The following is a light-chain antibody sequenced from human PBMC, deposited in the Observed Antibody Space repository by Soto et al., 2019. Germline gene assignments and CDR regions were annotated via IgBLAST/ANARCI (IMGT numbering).Light chain of an antibody. CDR3: QQYGSSPIT. Sequence: EIVLTQSPATLSLSPGERATLSCGASQSVSSSYLAWYQQKPGLAPRLLIYDASSRATGIPDRFSGSGSGTDFTLTISRLEPEDFAMNYCQQYGSSPITFGQGTRLEIK. J-gene: IGKJ5*01. CDR2: DAS. V-gene: IGKV3D-20*01. CDR1: QSVSSSY.